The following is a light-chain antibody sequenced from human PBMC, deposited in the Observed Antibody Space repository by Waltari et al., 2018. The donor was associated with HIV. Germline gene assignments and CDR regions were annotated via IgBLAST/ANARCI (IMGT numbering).Light chain of an antibody. Sequence: DIQMTQSPSSLPASVGDRLTITCRASQSISSYLNWYQQKPGRAPELLIYAASSLQTRVPSRFSASGFGTDFTLTINSLQPEDFASYFCLQTYSSPWTFGQGTKV. V-gene: IGKV1-39*01. CDR2: AAS. CDR1: QSISSY. J-gene: IGKJ1*01. CDR3: LQTYSSPWT.